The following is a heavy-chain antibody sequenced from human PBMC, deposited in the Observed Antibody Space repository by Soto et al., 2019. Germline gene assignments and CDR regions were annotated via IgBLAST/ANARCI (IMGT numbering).Heavy chain of an antibody. D-gene: IGHD3-22*01. V-gene: IGHV3-21*06. J-gene: IGHJ4*02. CDR1: GLTFSSYS. CDR3: AREGVHNYNEYYFDY. Sequence: GGSLRLSCAASGLTFSSYSMSWVRQAPGKGLECVSSITSRSTNIFYADSVKGRFTISRDNAKTSLYLQMNSLTAEDTAVYYCAREGVHNYNEYYFDYWGQGTLVTVSS. CDR2: ITSRSTNI.